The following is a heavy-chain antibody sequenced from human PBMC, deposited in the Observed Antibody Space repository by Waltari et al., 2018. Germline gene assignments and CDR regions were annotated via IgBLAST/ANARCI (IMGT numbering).Heavy chain of an antibody. D-gene: IGHD4-4*01. CDR3: AKGSVTHDYFDY. V-gene: IGHV3-43*01. CDR2: ISWDGGST. Sequence: EVQLVESGGVVVQPGGSLRLSCAASGFTFDDYTMHWVRQAPGKGLEWVSLISWDGGSTYYADSVKGRFTISRDNSKNSLYLQMNSLRTEDTALYYCAKGSVTHDYFDYWGQGTLVTVSS. J-gene: IGHJ4*02. CDR1: GFTFDDYT.